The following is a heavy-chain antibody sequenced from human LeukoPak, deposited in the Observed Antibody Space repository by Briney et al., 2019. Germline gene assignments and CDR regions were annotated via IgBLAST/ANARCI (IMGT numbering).Heavy chain of an antibody. V-gene: IGHV4-59*01. CDR1: GGSISSYY. CDR3: ARVGRLAYYMDV. J-gene: IGHJ6*03. Sequence: PETLSLTCTVSGGSISSYYWSWLRQPPGKGLEWIGYIYYSGSTNYNPSLKSRVTISVDTSKNQFSLKLSSVTAADTAVYYCARVGRLAYYMDVWGKGTTVTVSS. D-gene: IGHD3-16*01. CDR2: IYYSGST.